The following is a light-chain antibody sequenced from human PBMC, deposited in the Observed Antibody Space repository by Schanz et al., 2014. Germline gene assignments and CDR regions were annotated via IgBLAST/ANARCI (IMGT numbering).Light chain of an antibody. V-gene: IGLV1-40*01. J-gene: IGLJ2*01. CDR1: SSNIGAGFD. CDR2: GNN. CDR3: GTWDSSLSAVL. Sequence: QSVLTQPPSLSGAPGQRVTIPCTGTSSNIGAGFDVHWYQQLPQTAPKLLIYGNNHRPSGIPDRFSGSKSGTSATLGITGLQTGDEADYYCGTWDSSLSAVLFGGGTKLTVL.